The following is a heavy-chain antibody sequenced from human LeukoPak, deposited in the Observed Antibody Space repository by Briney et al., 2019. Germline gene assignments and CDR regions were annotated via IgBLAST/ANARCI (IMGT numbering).Heavy chain of an antibody. J-gene: IGHJ3*02. D-gene: IGHD6-13*01. CDR2: INHSGST. CDR1: GGSFSGYY. Sequence: RSSETLSLTCAVYGGSFSGYYWSWIRQPPGKGLEWIGEINHSGSTNYNPSLKSRVTISVDTSKNQFSLKLSSVTAADTAVYYCARDGIAAAGTQAFDIWGQGTMVTVSS. V-gene: IGHV4-34*01. CDR3: ARDGIAAAGTQAFDI.